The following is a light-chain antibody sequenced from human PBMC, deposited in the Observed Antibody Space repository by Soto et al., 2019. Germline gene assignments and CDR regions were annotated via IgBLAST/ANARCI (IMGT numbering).Light chain of an antibody. V-gene: IGKV1-27*01. Sequence: DIEMTQSPSSLPASVGDRVTITCRASQDISDSLAWFQQKPGKVPRLLIYAAADLQSGVPSRFSGSGSGTDFTITISSLLPEDVASDYCQKYDTATWTFGQGTKVEIK. CDR1: QDISDS. J-gene: IGKJ1*01. CDR3: QKYDTATWT. CDR2: AAA.